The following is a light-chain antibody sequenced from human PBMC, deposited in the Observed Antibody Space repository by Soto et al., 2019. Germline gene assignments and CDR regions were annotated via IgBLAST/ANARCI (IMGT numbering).Light chain of an antibody. CDR1: QSVSGY. Sequence: EIVLTQSPATLSVSPGERATLSCRASQSVSGYLAWYQHKPGQAPRLLIYDESNRATGIPARFSGSGSGTDFTLTINRLEPEDFAVYYCQDYGTSWTFGQGTKVDI. CDR2: DES. V-gene: IGKV3-11*01. CDR3: QDYGTSWT. J-gene: IGKJ1*01.